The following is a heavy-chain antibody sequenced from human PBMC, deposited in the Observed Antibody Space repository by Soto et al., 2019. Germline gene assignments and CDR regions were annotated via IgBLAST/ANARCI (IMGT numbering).Heavy chain of an antibody. CDR2: IWYDGSNK. J-gene: IGHJ4*02. Sequence: QVQLVESGGGVVQPGRSLRLSCAASGFSFSSYGLHWVRQAPGKGLEWVAVIWYDGSNKFYADSVKGRFTISRDNSKNTLYLQRNSLRAEDTAVYYCAREAVAVAGHFDYWGQGTLVTVSS. CDR1: GFSFSSYG. V-gene: IGHV3-33*01. D-gene: IGHD6-19*01. CDR3: AREAVAVAGHFDY.